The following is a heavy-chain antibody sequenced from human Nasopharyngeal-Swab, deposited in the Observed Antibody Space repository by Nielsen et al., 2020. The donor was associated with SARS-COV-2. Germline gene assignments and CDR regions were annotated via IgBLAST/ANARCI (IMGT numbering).Heavy chain of an antibody. CDR1: GYSISSGYY. D-gene: IGHD7-27*01. V-gene: IGHV4-38-2*02. J-gene: IGHJ3*02. CDR3: ARDKWGAEDAFDI. CDR2: IYHSGST. Sequence: SETLSLTCAVSGYSISSGYYWGWIRQPPGKGLEWIGSIYHSGSTYYNPSLKSRVTISVDTSKNQFSLKLSSVTAADTAVYYCARDKWGAEDAFDIWGQGTMVTVSS.